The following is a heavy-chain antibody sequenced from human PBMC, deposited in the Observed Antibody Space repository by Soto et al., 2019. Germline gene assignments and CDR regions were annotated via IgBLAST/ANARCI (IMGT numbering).Heavy chain of an antibody. J-gene: IGHJ5*02. D-gene: IGHD6-19*01. CDR3: ARQIAVAGGVNLFDP. Sequence: QVQLQESGPGLVKPSQTLSLTCTVSGGSISSGGYYWSWIRQHPGKGLEWIGYIYYSGSTYYNPSLKRRFTISVDPSKNQFSLKLSSVTAADTAVYYCARQIAVAGGVNLFDPWGQGTLVTVSS. CDR1: GGSISSGGYY. V-gene: IGHV4-31*03. CDR2: IYYSGST.